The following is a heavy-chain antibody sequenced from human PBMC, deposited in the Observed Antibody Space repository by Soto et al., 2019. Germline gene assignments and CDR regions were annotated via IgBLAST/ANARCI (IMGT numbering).Heavy chain of an antibody. CDR1: GEAFGGYY. V-gene: IGHV4-34*01. Sequence: SETLSLTCGVSGEAFGGYYWSWIRRSPGKGLEWIGEINHSGDTNYNPSLKSRVTLSVDTSKNHFSLKLTSVTAADTAVYYCARVSHFYDILTGRYYYSRLDVWGQGTTVTVSS. CDR2: INHSGDT. J-gene: IGHJ6*02. D-gene: IGHD3-9*01. CDR3: ARVSHFYDILTGRYYYSRLDV.